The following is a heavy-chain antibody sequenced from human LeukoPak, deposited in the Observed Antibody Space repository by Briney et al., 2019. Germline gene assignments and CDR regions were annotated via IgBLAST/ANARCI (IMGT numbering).Heavy chain of an antibody. CDR1: GGSVSSYY. CDR3: ARGSGPYYYYYMDV. J-gene: IGHJ6*03. V-gene: IGHV4-4*07. Sequence: SETLSLTCTVSGGSVSSYYWSWLRQPAGKGLEWIGHIYSSGSTNCNPSLKSRVTMSVDTSKNQVSLKLSSVTAADTAVYYCARGSGPYYYYYMDVWGKGTTVTVSS. CDR2: IYSSGST. D-gene: IGHD2-15*01.